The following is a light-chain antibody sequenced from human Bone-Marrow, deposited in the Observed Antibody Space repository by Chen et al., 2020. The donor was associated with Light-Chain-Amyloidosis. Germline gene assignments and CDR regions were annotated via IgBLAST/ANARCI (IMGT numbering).Light chain of an antibody. J-gene: IGLJ1*01. CDR3: SSFTSSSSYV. CDR1: SGDVGTYNY. CDR2: ALS. V-gene: IGLV2-14*01. Sequence: QSALTQPASVYGFPGQSITIFCTGTSGDVGTYNYVSWYQQHPGTAPKVMIYALSNRPSGVSNRFSGANTGNTASLTISWLHAEDEADYSCSSFTSSSSYVFGPGTKVTVL.